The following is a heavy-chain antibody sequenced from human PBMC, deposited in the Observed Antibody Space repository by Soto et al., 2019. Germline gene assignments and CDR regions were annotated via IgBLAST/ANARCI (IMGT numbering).Heavy chain of an antibody. Sequence: SVKVSCKASGFTFTSSAMQWVRQARGQRLEWIGWIVVGSGNTNYAQKFQERVTITRDMSTSTAYMELSSLRSEDTAVYHCAATDDRYCSGGSCYPQAVWGQGTMVTVSS. D-gene: IGHD2-15*01. J-gene: IGHJ3*01. CDR3: AATDDRYCSGGSCYPQAV. CDR1: GFTFTSSA. V-gene: IGHV1-58*02. CDR2: IVVGSGNT.